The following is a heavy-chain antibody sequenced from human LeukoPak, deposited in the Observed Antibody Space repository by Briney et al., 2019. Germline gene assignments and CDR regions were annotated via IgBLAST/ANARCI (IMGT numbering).Heavy chain of an antibody. J-gene: IGHJ6*04. CDR3: AELGITMIGGV. V-gene: IGHV3-23*01. CDR2: IISGSGVTT. D-gene: IGHD3-10*02. Sequence: PGGTLRLSCAASGFTFSTYGMSWVRQAPGKGLEWVSAIISGSGVTTYYADSVKGRFTISRDNAKNSLYLQMNSLRAEDTAVYYCAELGITMIGGVWGKGTTVTISS. CDR1: GFTFSTYG.